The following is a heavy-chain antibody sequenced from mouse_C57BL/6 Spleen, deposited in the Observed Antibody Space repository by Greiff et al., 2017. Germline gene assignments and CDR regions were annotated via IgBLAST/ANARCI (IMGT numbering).Heavy chain of an antibody. CDR3: ARRNLYYGSSSLGY. V-gene: IGHV1-82*01. D-gene: IGHD1-1*01. CDR1: GYAFSSSW. J-gene: IGHJ2*01. Sequence: QVQLKESGPELVKPGASVKISCKASGYAFSSSWMNWVKQRPGKGLEWIGRIYPGDGDTNYNGKFKGKATLTADKSSSTAYMQLSSLTSEDSAVYFCARRNLYYGSSSLGYWGQGTTLTVSS. CDR2: IYPGDGDT.